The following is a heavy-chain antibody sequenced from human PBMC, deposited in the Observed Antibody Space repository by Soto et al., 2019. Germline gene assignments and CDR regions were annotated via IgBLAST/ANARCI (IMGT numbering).Heavy chain of an antibody. CDR3: ARDLCSGGSCYSGLEFDY. CDR1: GFTFRSYG. V-gene: IGHV3-33*01. CDR2: IWYDGSNT. D-gene: IGHD2-15*01. J-gene: IGHJ4*02. Sequence: GGSLRLSCAASGFTFRSYGMHWVRQAPGKGLEWVTVIWYDGSNTNYADSVKGRFTISRDNSKNTLYLQMNSLRAEDTSVYYCARDLCSGGSCYSGLEFDYWGQGTLVTVSS.